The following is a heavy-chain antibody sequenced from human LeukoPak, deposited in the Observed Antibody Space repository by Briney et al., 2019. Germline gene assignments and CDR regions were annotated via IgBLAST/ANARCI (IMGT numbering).Heavy chain of an antibody. CDR2: ISYDGSNK. D-gene: IGHD3-9*01. Sequence: GGSLRLSCAASGFTFSTYGMYWVRQAPGKGLEWVAVISYDGSNKYYADSVKGRFTISRDNSKNTLYLQMNSLRAEDTAVYYCARDGDDDILTGYYNDAFDIWGQGTMVTVSS. CDR3: ARDGDDDILTGYYNDAFDI. CDR1: GFTFSTYG. V-gene: IGHV3-30*03. J-gene: IGHJ3*02.